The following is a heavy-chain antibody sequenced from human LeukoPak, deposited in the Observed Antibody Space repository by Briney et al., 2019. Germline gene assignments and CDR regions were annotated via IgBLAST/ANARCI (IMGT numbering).Heavy chain of an antibody. CDR2: IIPISGRA. Sequence: SVKVSCKGSGGTFSSDAISWVRQAPGQTLEWMGGIIPISGRANYAQKFQGRVTITADESTNTTYMELSSLRSDDTAVYYCAREMDGDYSFDSWGQGSLVTVSS. CDR1: GGTFSSDA. CDR3: AREMDGDYSFDS. J-gene: IGHJ4*02. D-gene: IGHD4-17*01. V-gene: IGHV1-69*13.